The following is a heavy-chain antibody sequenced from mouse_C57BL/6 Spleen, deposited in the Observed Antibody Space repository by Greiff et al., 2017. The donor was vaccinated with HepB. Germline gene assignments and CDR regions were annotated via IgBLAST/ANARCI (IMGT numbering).Heavy chain of an antibody. CDR1: GYTFTSYW. D-gene: IGHD1-3*01. V-gene: IGHV1-74*01. CDR3: ANGGKGY. J-gene: IGHJ2*01. CDR2: IRPSDSDT. Sequence: QVQLQQPGAELVKPGASVKVSCKASGYTFTSYWMHWVKQRPGHGLEWIARIRPSDSDTNYNQKLKGKATLTVDKSSSTAYMQLSSLTSEDSAVYYCANGGKGYWGQGTTLTVSS.